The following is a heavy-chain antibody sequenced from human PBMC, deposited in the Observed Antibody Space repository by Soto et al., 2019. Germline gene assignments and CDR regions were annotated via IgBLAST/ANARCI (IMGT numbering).Heavy chain of an antibody. D-gene: IGHD6-19*01. Sequence: QVQLVESGGGVVQPGRSLRLSCAASGFTFSSYGMHWVRQAPGKGLEWVAVIWYDGSNKYHADSVKGRFTISRDNSKNTLYLQMNSLRAEDTAVYYCARDAGWYVDYWGQGTLVTVSS. CDR2: IWYDGSNK. CDR1: GFTFSSYG. J-gene: IGHJ4*02. V-gene: IGHV3-33*01. CDR3: ARDAGWYVDY.